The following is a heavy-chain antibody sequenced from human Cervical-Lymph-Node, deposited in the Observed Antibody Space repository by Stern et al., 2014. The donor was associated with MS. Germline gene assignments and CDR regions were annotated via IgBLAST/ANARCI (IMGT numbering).Heavy chain of an antibody. V-gene: IGHV3-7*01. D-gene: IGHD1-26*01. Sequence: EVQLVESGGGLVQPGGSLRLSCAASGFIFSSYWMSWVRQAPGKGLEWVANIKHDGSEKHCVDSVKGRFTISRDNAKNSLYLQMNSLRAEDTAVYYCARGPREDYFDYWGQGTLVTVSS. CDR3: ARGPREDYFDY. CDR1: GFIFSSYW. CDR2: IKHDGSEK. J-gene: IGHJ4*02.